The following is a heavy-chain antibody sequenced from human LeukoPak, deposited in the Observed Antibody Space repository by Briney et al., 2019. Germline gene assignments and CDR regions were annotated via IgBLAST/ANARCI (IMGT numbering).Heavy chain of an antibody. J-gene: IGHJ5*02. CDR3: AKDQAIFGVVLS. Sequence: GRSLRLSCAASGFTFSSYAMSWVRQAPGKGLEWVSAISGSGGSTYYADSVKGRFTISRDNSKNTLYLQMNSLRAEDTAVYYCAKDQAIFGVVLSWGQGTLVTVSS. CDR2: ISGSGGST. D-gene: IGHD3-3*01. V-gene: IGHV3-23*01. CDR1: GFTFSSYA.